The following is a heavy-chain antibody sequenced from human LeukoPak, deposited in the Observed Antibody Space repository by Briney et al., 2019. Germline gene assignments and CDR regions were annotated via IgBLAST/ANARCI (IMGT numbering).Heavy chain of an antibody. CDR1: GFTFSSYS. Sequence: GGSLRLSCAASGFTFSSYSMNWVRQAPGKGLEGVSYISSSSSTIYYADSVKGRFTISRDNAKNSLYLQMNSLRAEDTAVYYCARSDNSGSYSGAFDIWGQGTMVTVSS. J-gene: IGHJ3*02. V-gene: IGHV3-48*01. D-gene: IGHD1-26*01. CDR3: ARSDNSGSYSGAFDI. CDR2: ISSSSSTI.